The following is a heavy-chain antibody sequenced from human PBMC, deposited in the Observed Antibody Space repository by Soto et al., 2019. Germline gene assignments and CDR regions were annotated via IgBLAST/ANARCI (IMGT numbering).Heavy chain of an antibody. V-gene: IGHV3-30*18. CDR3: AKLDEGGLQYAYYAMDV. Sequence: QVHLVESGGGVVQPGRSPRLSCVASGFTFSNYGMHWVRQAPGKGLAWVAVISYDGSNKYYADSVKGRFTISRDNSKNTLYLQMTSLRTEDTALYYCAKLDEGGLQYAYYAMDVWGQGTTVTVSS. CDR1: GFTFSNYG. J-gene: IGHJ6*02. D-gene: IGHD2-15*01. CDR2: ISYDGSNK.